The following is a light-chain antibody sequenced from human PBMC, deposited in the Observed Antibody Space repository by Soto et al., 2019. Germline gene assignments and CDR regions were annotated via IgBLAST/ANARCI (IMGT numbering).Light chain of an antibody. V-gene: IGLV1-44*01. CDR2: GHD. CDR3: AVWGDKLDGPGV. J-gene: IGLJ3*02. Sequence: QSVLTQPPSASGPPGQRVTISCSGSSSTIGNNAVDWYQQLPGTAPKLLIYGHDQRRLGVPDRFSASRSGTSATLAISGLQPGDEGIYYYAVWGDKLDGPGVFGGGTKLTVL. CDR1: SSTIGNNA.